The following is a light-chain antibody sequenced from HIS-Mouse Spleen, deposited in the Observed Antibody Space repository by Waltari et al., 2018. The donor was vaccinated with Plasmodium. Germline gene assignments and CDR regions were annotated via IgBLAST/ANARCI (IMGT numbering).Light chain of an antibody. J-gene: IGLJ3*02. CDR1: SSDVGGSYL. Sequence: QSALTQPASVSGSPGQSITISCTGTSSDVGGSYLVSWYQQHPGKATKLMIYEGSKRPSGVSNRFSGSKSGNTASLTISGLQAEDEADYYCCSYAGSSTNWVFGGGTKLTVL. CDR2: EGS. CDR3: CSYAGSSTNWV. V-gene: IGLV2-23*01.